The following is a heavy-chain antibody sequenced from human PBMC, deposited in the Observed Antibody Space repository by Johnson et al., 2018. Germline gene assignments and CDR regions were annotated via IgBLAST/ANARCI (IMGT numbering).Heavy chain of an antibody. J-gene: IGHJ3*02. Sequence: VQSGGSLRLSCVASGFTFSSTWMSWVRQAPGKGLEWVANIKTDGTEKYYGDSVKGRFTISRDNAKNSLYLQMNSLRVEDTSIYYCARDWHGYDIWGQGIMVTVSP. CDR1: GFTFSSTW. CDR2: IKTDGTEK. CDR3: ARDWHGYDI. V-gene: IGHV3-7*01.